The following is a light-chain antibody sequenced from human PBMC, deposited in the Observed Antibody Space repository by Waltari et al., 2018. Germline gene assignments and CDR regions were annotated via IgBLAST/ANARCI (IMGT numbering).Light chain of an antibody. V-gene: IGKV1-5*01. J-gene: IGKJ3*01. CDR3: QQYNNFPFT. CDR2: DAS. Sequence: DIQMTQSPSTLSASLGDRVTITCRPSQSFGGPLAWFQQKPGKAPKLLTYDASTLEPGVPSRFSGSGSGTEFTLTVSSLQPDDFATYYCQQYNNFPFTFGPGTTV. CDR1: QSFGGP.